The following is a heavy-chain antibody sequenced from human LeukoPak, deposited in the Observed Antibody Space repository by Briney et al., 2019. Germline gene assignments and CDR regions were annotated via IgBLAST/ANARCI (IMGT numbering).Heavy chain of an antibody. D-gene: IGHD7-27*01. CDR2: IYPDDSDT. Sequence: RGESLKISCKGSGYKFPTYWIGWVRQMPGKGLEWMGIIYPDDSDTRYSPSFQGLVTISADKSISTAYLQWSSLKASDTAMYYCARPWGRGTQTYFDYWGQGTLVTVSS. J-gene: IGHJ4*02. CDR1: GYKFPTYW. CDR3: ARPWGRGTQTYFDY. V-gene: IGHV5-51*01.